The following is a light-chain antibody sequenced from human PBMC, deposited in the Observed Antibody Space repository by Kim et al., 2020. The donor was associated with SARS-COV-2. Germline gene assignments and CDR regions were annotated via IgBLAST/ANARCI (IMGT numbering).Light chain of an antibody. CDR2: KDS. CDR1: VMAKKY. J-gene: IGLJ2*01. CDR3: YSAADNNLV. Sequence: SGSPGQTARITCSGDVMAKKYARWLQQKPGQAPVLVIYKDSERRSGIPEGCSGSSSGTTVTLTIGGAQVEDEADYYGYSAADNNLVFGGGTQLTVL. V-gene: IGLV3-27*01.